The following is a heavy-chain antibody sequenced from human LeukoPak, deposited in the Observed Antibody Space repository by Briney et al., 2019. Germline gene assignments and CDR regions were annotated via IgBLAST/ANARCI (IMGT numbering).Heavy chain of an antibody. Sequence: PSETLSLTCAVYGGSFSGYYWSWIRQPPGKGLEWIGEINHSGSTNYNPSLKSRVTISVDTSKNQFSLKLSSVTAADTAVYYCASALSAHAFDIWGQGTMVTVSS. CDR1: GGSFSGYY. CDR3: ASALSAHAFDI. CDR2: INHSGST. J-gene: IGHJ3*02. V-gene: IGHV4-34*01.